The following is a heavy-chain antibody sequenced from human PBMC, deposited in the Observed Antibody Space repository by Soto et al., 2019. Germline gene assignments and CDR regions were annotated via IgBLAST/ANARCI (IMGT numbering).Heavy chain of an antibody. Sequence: SVKVSCKASGGTFSSYAISWVRQAPGQGLEWMGGLIPIFGTANYAQKFQGRVTITADESTSTAYMELSSLRSEDTAVYYCASDPYSNYVFDYWGQGTLVTVSS. V-gene: IGHV1-69*13. CDR2: LIPIFGTA. CDR3: ASDPYSNYVFDY. CDR1: GGTFSSYA. J-gene: IGHJ4*02. D-gene: IGHD4-4*01.